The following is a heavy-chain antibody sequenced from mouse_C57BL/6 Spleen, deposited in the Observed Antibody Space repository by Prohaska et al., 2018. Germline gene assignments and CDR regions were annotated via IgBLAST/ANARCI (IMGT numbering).Heavy chain of an antibody. Sequence: EVQLLETGGGLVQPGGSRGLSCEGSGFTFSGFWMSWVRQTPGKTLEWIGDINSDVSARNYAPSIKDRFTIFRDNDQSTLYLQMSNVRSEDTATYFCMRYGNYWYFDVWGTGTTVTVSS. CDR3: MRYGNYWYFDV. J-gene: IGHJ1*03. V-gene: IGHV11-2*01. CDR1: GFTFSGFW. D-gene: IGHD2-1*01. CDR2: INSDVSAR.